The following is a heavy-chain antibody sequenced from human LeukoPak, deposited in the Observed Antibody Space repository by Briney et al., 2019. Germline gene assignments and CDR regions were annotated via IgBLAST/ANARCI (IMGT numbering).Heavy chain of an antibody. J-gene: IGHJ4*02. CDR3: ARVRRSGSYPSYFDY. CDR2: IYYSGST. D-gene: IGHD3-22*01. Sequence: SETLSLTCTVSGGSVSSYYWSWIPQPPEKGLEWIGYIYYSGSTSYNPSLKSRVSISVDTSNNQFSLKLTSVTAADTAVYYCARVRRSGSYPSYFDYWGQGTLVTVSS. CDR1: GGSVSSYY. V-gene: IGHV4-59*02.